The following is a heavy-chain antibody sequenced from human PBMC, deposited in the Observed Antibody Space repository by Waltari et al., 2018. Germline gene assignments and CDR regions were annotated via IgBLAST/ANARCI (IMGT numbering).Heavy chain of an antibody. CDR2: SIPILGTA. Sequence: QVQLVQSGAEVKKPGSSVKVSCKASGGTFSSYAISWVRQAPGQGLEWMGGSIPILGTANYAQQFQYRVTITADKSTSTAYMELSSLRSEDTAVYYCARVIPGDYYFDYWGQGTLVTVSS. V-gene: IGHV1-69*14. J-gene: IGHJ4*02. CDR3: ARVIPGDYYFDY. CDR1: GGTFSSYA.